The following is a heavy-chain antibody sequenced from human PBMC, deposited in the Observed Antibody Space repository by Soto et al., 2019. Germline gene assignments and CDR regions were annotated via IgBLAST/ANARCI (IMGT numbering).Heavy chain of an antibody. D-gene: IGHD2-15*01. Sequence: QVQLQESGPGLVKPSETLSLTCTVSGGSISSYYWSWIRQPPGKGLEWIGYIYYSGSTNYNPSLTSRVTISVDTSKNQFSLKLSSVTAADTAVYYCARSYRRYCSGGSCYSYYYYYMDVWVKGTTVTVSS. CDR1: GGSISSYY. V-gene: IGHV4-59*01. CDR3: ARSYRRYCSGGSCYSYYYYYMDV. J-gene: IGHJ6*03. CDR2: IYYSGST.